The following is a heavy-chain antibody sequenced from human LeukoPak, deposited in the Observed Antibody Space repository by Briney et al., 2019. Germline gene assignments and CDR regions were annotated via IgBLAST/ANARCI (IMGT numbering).Heavy chain of an antibody. D-gene: IGHD1-26*01. CDR3: AKDRKEGSADYYFDY. CDR1: GFTLIRHC. J-gene: IGHJ4*02. Sequence: GGSLRLSCAASGFTLIRHCLHWVRQAPGKGLEGVAVISIDGGDKKYADSVKGRFTISGDNSKKTLYLQMNSLRTEDTAVYYCAKDRKEGSADYYFDYWGQGTLVTVSS. CDR2: ISIDGGDK. V-gene: IGHV3-30*18.